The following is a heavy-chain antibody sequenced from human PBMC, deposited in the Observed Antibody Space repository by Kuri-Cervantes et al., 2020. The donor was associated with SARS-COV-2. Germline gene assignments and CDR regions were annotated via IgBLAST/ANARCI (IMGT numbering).Heavy chain of an antibody. CDR2: IYHSGST. V-gene: IGHV4-30-2*01. Sequence: LRLSCAVSGGSISSGGYFWSWIRQPPGKGLEWIGYIYHSGSTYDNPSLKSRITISVDRSKNQFSLKLSSVTAADMAVYYCSRESIAVAGTGGFDPWGQGTLVTVSS. CDR3: SRESIAVAGTGGFDP. D-gene: IGHD6-19*01. J-gene: IGHJ5*02. CDR1: GGSISSGGYF.